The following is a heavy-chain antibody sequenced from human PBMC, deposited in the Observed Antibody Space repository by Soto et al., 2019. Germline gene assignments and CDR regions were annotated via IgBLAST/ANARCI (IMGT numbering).Heavy chain of an antibody. CDR2: ISSTGSYA. J-gene: IGHJ4*02. Sequence: QVQLVESGGGLVKPGGSLRLSCAVSGFTFNDYQMTWFRQAPGKGLEWVSRISSTGSYADYADSVKGRFTVSRDNANNTVYLHIDRLRDEESALYICARIVGLRLNDYSGQGTLVIVSS. V-gene: IGHV3-11*05. CDR3: ARIVGLRLNDY. D-gene: IGHD1-26*01. CDR1: GFTFNDYQ.